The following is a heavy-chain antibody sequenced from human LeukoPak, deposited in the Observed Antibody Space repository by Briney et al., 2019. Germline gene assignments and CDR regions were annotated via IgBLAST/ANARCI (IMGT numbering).Heavy chain of an antibody. J-gene: IGHJ4*02. V-gene: IGHV4-59*01. CDR1: GGSFSGYY. Sequence: SETLSLTCAVYGGSFSGYYWSWIRQPPGKGLEWIGYIYYSGSTNYNPSLKSRVTISVDTSKNQFSLKLSSVTAADTAVYYCARVGAYYYDSSGYYSGGYFDYWGQGTLVTVS. D-gene: IGHD3-22*01. CDR3: ARVGAYYYDSSGYYSGGYFDY. CDR2: IYYSGST.